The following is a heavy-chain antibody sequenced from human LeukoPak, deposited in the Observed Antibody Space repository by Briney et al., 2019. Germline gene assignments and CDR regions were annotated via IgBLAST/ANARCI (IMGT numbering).Heavy chain of an antibody. V-gene: IGHV4-59*01. CDR1: GGSISNYY. D-gene: IGHD5-18*01. Sequence: SDTLSLTCTVSGGSISNYYWSWIRQPPGKGLEWIGFIDYSGSSNYNPSLKSRVTMSVDTSRNQFSLKLSSVTAADTAIYYCARGRGYSFGCDFWGQGTLVTVSS. J-gene: IGHJ4*02. CDR2: IDYSGSS. CDR3: ARGRGYSFGCDF.